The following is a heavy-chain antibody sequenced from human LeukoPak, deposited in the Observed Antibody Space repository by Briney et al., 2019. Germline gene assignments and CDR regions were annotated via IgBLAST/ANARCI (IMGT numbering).Heavy chain of an antibody. V-gene: IGHV4-59*01. J-gene: IGHJ6*03. D-gene: IGHD3-10*01. CDR1: GGSISSYY. Sequence: PSETLSLTCTVSGGSISSYYWSWIRQPPGKGLEWIGYIYYSGSTNYNPSLKSRVTISVDTSKNQFSLKLSSVTAADTAVYYCARGPMVRGVLYYYYMDVWGKGTTVTISS. CDR3: ARGPMVRGVLYYYYMDV. CDR2: IYYSGST.